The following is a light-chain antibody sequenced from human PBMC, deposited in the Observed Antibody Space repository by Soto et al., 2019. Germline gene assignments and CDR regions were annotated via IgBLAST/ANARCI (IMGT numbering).Light chain of an antibody. CDR2: KAS. Sequence: DIQMTQSPSTLSGSVGDRVTITCRASQTISSWLAWYQQKPGKAPKLLIYKASTLKSGVPSRFSGSGSGTEFTLTISSLHPDDGATYYCQHYNSYSEAFGQGTKVELK. J-gene: IGKJ1*01. CDR1: QTISSW. V-gene: IGKV1-5*03. CDR3: QHYNSYSEA.